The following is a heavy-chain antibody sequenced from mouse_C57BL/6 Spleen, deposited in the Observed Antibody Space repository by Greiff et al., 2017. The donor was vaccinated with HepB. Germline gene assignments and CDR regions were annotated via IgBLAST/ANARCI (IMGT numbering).Heavy chain of an antibody. Sequence: EVNLVESGGGLVKPGGSLKLSCAASGFTFSDYGMHWVRQAPEKGLEWVAYISSGSSTIYYADTVKGRFTISRDNAKNTLFLQMTSLRSEDTAMYYCAREWLPYAMDYWGQGTSVTVSS. J-gene: IGHJ4*01. V-gene: IGHV5-17*01. CDR3: AREWLPYAMDY. CDR2: ISSGSSTI. CDR1: GFTFSDYG. D-gene: IGHD2-2*01.